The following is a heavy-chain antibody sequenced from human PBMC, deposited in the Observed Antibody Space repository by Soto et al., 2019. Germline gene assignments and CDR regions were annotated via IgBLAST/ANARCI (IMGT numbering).Heavy chain of an antibody. V-gene: IGHV3-23*01. D-gene: IGHD3-3*01. J-gene: IGHJ4*02. CDR3: ARFFAAGTRGYLDS. CDR2: MSGSGDNA. CDR1: GFIFSSYA. Sequence: EVQLLESGGGLVQPGGSLRLSCAASGFIFSSYAMSWVRQATGKGMEWVSAMSGSGDNAYYADSVKGRFTIARGNSKNLLTLQMKSLRAEATAIYYCARFFAAGTRGYLDSWGQGTLVTVSS.